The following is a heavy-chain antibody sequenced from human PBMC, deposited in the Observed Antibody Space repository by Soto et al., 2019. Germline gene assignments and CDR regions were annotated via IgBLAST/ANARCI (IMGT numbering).Heavy chain of an antibody. CDR2: IYYSGST. CDR1: GGSISSYY. CDR3: ARGAGYVYYYYGMDV. J-gene: IGHJ6*02. V-gene: IGHV4-59*01. D-gene: IGHD3-9*01. Sequence: PSETLSLTCTVSGGSISSYYWSWIRQPPGKGLEWIGYIYYSGSTNYNPSLKSRVTISVDTSKNQFSLKLSSVTAADTAVYYCARGAGYVYYYYGMDVWGQGTTVTVSS.